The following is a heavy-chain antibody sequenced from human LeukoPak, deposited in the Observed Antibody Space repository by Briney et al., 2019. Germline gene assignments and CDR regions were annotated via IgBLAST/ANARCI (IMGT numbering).Heavy chain of an antibody. Sequence: GGSLRLSCAASGFTFSSFAMHWVRQAPGKGLEYVSAISPNGNSKYYADSVKGRFTISRDNSKNMLYLEMSSLRPEDTAVYFCVKNMVRGVILLGYFDYWGQGTLVTVSS. V-gene: IGHV3-64D*06. D-gene: IGHD3-10*01. CDR2: ISPNGNSK. CDR3: VKNMVRGVILLGYFDY. CDR1: GFTFSSFA. J-gene: IGHJ4*02.